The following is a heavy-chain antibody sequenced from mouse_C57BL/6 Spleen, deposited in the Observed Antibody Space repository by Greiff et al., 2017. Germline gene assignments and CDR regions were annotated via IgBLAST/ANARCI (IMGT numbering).Heavy chain of an antibody. V-gene: IGHV1-62-2*01. D-gene: IGHD2-12*01. Sequence: QVQLKQSGAELVKPGASVKLSCKASGFTFTEYSIHWVKQRPGQGLEWIGWIYPGSGSIKYNEKFKDKATVTADKSSSTVYMELSRLTSEDSAVYLCARNDYDYWYFEVWGTGTTVTFSS. J-gene: IGHJ1*03. CDR3: ARNDYDYWYFEV. CDR2: IYPGSGSI. CDR1: GFTFTEYS.